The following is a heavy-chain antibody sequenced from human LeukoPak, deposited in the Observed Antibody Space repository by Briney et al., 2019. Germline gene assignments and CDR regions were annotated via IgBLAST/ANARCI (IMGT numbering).Heavy chain of an antibody. V-gene: IGHV4-4*09. CDR2: IDTMESN. Sequence: SDTLSLTCTLSGGSISSYYWSSIRQPPGKGRESNVYIDTMESNNYNPSLKSRVTISVDTSKNQFSLKLSSVTAADTDVYYCGRHAGRAGSSGDCGGDCYSYWLDPWGQGALVTVSS. CDR3: GRHAGRAGSSGDCGGDCYSYWLDP. J-gene: IGHJ5*02. D-gene: IGHD2-21*02. CDR1: GGSISSYY.